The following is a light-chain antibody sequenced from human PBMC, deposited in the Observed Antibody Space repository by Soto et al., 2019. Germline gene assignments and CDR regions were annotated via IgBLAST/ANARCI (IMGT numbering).Light chain of an antibody. CDR3: CSYAGTYV. Sequence: QSVLTQPASVSGSPGQSITISCTGISNDVGSYNVVSWYQQHPGKAPKLLIYEGTQRPSGISFRFSASRSGNTASLTISGLQTEDDADYHCCSYAGTYVFGSGTKLTVL. CDR1: SNDVGSYNV. J-gene: IGLJ1*01. CDR2: EGT. V-gene: IGLV2-23*01.